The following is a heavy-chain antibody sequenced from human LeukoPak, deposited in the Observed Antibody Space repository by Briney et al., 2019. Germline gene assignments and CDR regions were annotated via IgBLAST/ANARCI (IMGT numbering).Heavy chain of an antibody. CDR3: AHLPYCSSTSCQDY. CDR2: ISAYNGNT. Sequence: ASVKVSCKASGYTFTSYGISWVRQAPGQGLEWMGWISAYNGNTNYAQKLQGRVTMTTDTSTSTAYVELRSLRSDDTAVYYCAHLPYCSSTSCQDYWGQGTLVTVSS. J-gene: IGHJ4*02. V-gene: IGHV1-18*01. D-gene: IGHD2-2*01. CDR1: GYTFTSYG.